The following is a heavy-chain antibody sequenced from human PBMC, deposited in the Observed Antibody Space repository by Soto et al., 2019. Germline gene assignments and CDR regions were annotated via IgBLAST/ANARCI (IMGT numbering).Heavy chain of an antibody. CDR1: GYILTNYY. CDR3: ARDRSSGWYYYDN. D-gene: IGHD6-19*01. V-gene: IGHV1-46*01. CDR2: INPSTGTT. Sequence: QVQLEQSGTEVRKPGASVKVSCKAFGYILTNYYMHWVRQAPGQGLEWMGIINPSTGTTTYAQKCLGRVTVTRDTSTSTVYMELTSLRSEDTAVYYCARDRSSGWYYYDNWGQGTLVTVSS. J-gene: IGHJ4*02.